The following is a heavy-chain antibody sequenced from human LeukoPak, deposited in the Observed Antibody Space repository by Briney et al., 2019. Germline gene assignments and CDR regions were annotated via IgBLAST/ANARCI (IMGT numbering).Heavy chain of an antibody. CDR2: ISSSGSTI. D-gene: IGHD3-9*01. CDR3: AKVPGLGGWLLFDY. Sequence: PGGSLRLSCAASGFTFSDYYMSWIRQAPGKGLEWVSYISSSGSTIYYADSVKGRFTISRDNSKNTLYLQMNSLRAEDTAVYYCAKVPGLGGWLLFDYWGQGTLVTVSS. CDR1: GFTFSDYY. V-gene: IGHV3-11*01. J-gene: IGHJ4*02.